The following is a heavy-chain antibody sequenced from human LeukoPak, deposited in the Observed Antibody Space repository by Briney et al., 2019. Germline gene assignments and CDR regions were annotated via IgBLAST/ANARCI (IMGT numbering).Heavy chain of an antibody. D-gene: IGHD6-19*01. Sequence: PSETLSLTCTASGGSISSYYWSWIRQPPGKGLEWIGYIYYSGSTNYNPSLKSRVTISVDTSKNQFSLRLSSVTAADTAVYYCARRIAVAGTGGYYYYYMDVWGKGTTVTVSS. CDR3: ARRIAVAGTGGYYYYYMDV. CDR1: GGSISSYY. V-gene: IGHV4-59*08. CDR2: IYYSGST. J-gene: IGHJ6*03.